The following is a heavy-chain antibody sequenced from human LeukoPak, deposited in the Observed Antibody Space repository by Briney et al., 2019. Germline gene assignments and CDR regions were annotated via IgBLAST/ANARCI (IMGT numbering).Heavy chain of an antibody. CDR1: GFTFSRNA. J-gene: IGHJ4*02. CDR3: AKDLSWWVTADY. Sequence: RAGGSLRLFCAASGFTFSRNAMSWVRQAPGRGLEWVSGVGGDERTHYADSVRGRFTISRDNSKNTVYLQMNSLRVEDTAVYYCAKDLSWWVTADYWGQGALVTVSS. CDR2: VGGDERT. V-gene: IGHV3-23*01. D-gene: IGHD2-21*02.